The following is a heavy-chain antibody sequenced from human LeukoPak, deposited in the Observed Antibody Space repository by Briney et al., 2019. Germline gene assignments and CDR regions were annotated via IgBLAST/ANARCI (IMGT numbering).Heavy chain of an antibody. CDR3: ARPTRPYYRYYFDY. CDR2: ISYDGSNK. J-gene: IGHJ4*02. Sequence: GGSLRLSCAASGFTFSSYAMHWVRQAPGKGLEWVAVISYDGSNKYYADSVKGRFTISRDNSKNTLYLQMNSPRAEDTAVYYCARPTRPYYRYYFDYWGQGTLVTVSS. CDR1: GFTFSSYA. D-gene: IGHD1-26*01. V-gene: IGHV3-30-3*01.